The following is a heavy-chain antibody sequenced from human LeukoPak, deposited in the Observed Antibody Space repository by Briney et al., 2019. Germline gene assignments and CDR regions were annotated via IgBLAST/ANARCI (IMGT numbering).Heavy chain of an antibody. CDR3: ARDHPLYYYDSSGYYYYYGMDV. D-gene: IGHD3-22*01. CDR1: GGSISSYY. Sequence: SETLSLTCTVSGGSISSYYWSWIRQPPGKGLEWIGYIYYSGSTNCNPSLKSRVTISVDTSKNQFSLKLSSVTAADTAVYYCARDHPLYYYDSSGYYYYYGMDVWGQGTTVTVSS. CDR2: IYYSGST. V-gene: IGHV4-59*01. J-gene: IGHJ6*02.